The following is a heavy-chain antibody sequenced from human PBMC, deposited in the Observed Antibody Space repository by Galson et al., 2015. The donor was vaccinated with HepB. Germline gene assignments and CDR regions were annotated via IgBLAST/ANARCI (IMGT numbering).Heavy chain of an antibody. D-gene: IGHD3-22*01. Sequence: SETLSLTCAVYGGSFSGYYWSWIRQPPGKGLEWIGEINHSGSTNYNPSLKSRVTISVDTSKNQFSLKLSSVTAADTAVYYCARGVQGGTSHYYYDSSGYYRNLNYFDYWGQGTLVTVSS. J-gene: IGHJ4*02. V-gene: IGHV4-34*01. CDR1: GGSFSGYY. CDR3: ARGVQGGTSHYYYDSSGYYRNLNYFDY. CDR2: INHSGST.